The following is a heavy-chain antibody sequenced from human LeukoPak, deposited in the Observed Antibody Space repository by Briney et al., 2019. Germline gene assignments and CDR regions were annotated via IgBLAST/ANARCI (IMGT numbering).Heavy chain of an antibody. D-gene: IGHD3/OR15-3a*01. CDR3: AGGTGFDY. Sequence: PSETLSLTCTVSGGSISSADYCWSWIRQPPGKGLEWIGYIYYSGSPYYNPSFKSRVTISVDTSKNQFSLRLSSVTAADTAVYYCAGGTGFDYWGQGTLVTVSS. J-gene: IGHJ4*02. CDR2: IYYSGSP. CDR1: GGSISSADYC. V-gene: IGHV4-30-4*02.